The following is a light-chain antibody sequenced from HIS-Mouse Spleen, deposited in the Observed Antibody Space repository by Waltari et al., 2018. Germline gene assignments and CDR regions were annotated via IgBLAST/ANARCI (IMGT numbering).Light chain of an antibody. CDR3: QVWDSSTWV. CDR1: HIWRTH. J-gene: IGLJ3*02. Sequence: SYELTQPLSVSVALGQTARITCGGNHIWRTHVPWYQQKPGQAPVLVIYRDSNRPSGIPERFSGSNSGNTATLTISRAQAGDEADYYCQVWDSSTWVFGGGTKLTVL. V-gene: IGLV3-9*01. CDR2: RDS.